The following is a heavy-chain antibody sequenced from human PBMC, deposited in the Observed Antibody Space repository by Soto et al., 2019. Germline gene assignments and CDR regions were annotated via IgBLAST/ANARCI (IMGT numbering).Heavy chain of an antibody. CDR2: IKQDGSEK. V-gene: IGHV3-7*03. Sequence: EVQLVDSGGILVQPGGSLRLSCAASGFTFSGYWMSWVRQAPGKGLEWVANIKQDGSEKYYVDSVKGRFTISRDNAKNSLYLQMNSLRVEDTAVYYCPRSGYYGDAFDVWGQGTVVTVSS. CDR1: GFTFSGYW. D-gene: IGHD3-22*01. CDR3: PRSGYYGDAFDV. J-gene: IGHJ3*01.